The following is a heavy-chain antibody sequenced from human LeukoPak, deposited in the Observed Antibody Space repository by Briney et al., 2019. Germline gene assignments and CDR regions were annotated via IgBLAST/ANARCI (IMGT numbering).Heavy chain of an antibody. CDR1: GFMFEDYA. Sequence: RPGESLRLSCAVAGFMFEDYAMTWVRQPPGQGLEWLSYITHSGTSTSYADSVRGRFTISRDNAQNSLYLQMDSLRGDDTALYYCVRVTSPFFDSGAQDAFDLWGQGTMVTVSS. V-gene: IGHV3-20*04. J-gene: IGHJ3*01. CDR2: ITHSGTST. CDR3: VRVTSPFFDSGAQDAFDL. D-gene: IGHD3-22*01.